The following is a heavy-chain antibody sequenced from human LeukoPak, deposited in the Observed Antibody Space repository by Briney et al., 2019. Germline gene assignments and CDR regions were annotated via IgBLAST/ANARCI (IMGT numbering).Heavy chain of an antibody. Sequence: SETLSLTCTVSGGSISSYYWSWIRQPAGKGLEWIGRIYTSGSTNYNPSLKSRATMSVDTSKNQFSLKLSSVTAADTAVYYCARVEEAAAGMWFDPWGQGTLVTVSS. V-gene: IGHV4-4*07. D-gene: IGHD6-13*01. CDR2: IYTSGST. J-gene: IGHJ5*02. CDR3: ARVEEAAAGMWFDP. CDR1: GGSISSYY.